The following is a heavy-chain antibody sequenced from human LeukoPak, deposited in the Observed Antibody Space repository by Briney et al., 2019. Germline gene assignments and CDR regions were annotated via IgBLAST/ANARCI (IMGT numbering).Heavy chain of an antibody. CDR2: IYSGGST. CDR1: GFIFSDYA. Sequence: GGSLRLSCAASGFIFSDYAMTWVRQTPRKGLEWVSVIYSGGSTYYADSVKGRFTISRDNSKNTLYLQMNSLRAEDTAVYYCARGGDSSGYYPDAFDIWGQGTMVTVSS. CDR3: ARGGDSSGYYPDAFDI. D-gene: IGHD3-22*01. J-gene: IGHJ3*02. V-gene: IGHV3-53*01.